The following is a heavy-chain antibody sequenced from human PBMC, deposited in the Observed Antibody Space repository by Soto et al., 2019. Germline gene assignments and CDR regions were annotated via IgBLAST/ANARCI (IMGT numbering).Heavy chain of an antibody. V-gene: IGHV4-30-4*01. J-gene: IGHJ4*02. D-gene: IGHD3-10*01. CDR3: ARTGQYGSGHY. Sequence: SETLSLTCTVSGGSISSGDYYWSWIRRPPGKGLEWIGYIYYSGSTYYNPSLKSRVTISVDTSKNQFSLKLSSVTAADTAVYYCARTGQYGSGHYWGQGTLVTVSS. CDR2: IYYSGST. CDR1: GGSISSGDYY.